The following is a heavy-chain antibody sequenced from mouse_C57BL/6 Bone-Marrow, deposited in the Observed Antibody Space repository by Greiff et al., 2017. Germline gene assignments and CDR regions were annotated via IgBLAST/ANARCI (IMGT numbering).Heavy chain of an antibody. V-gene: IGHV1-82*01. CDR3: AREFILDY. CDR1: GYAFSSSW. CDR2: IYPGDGDT. Sequence: QVQLQQSGPELVKPGASVKISCKASGYAFSSSWMNWVKQRPGKGLEWIGRIYPGDGDTNYNGKFKGKATLTADKSSSTAYMQLSSLTSEDSAVYFCAREFILDYWGQGTTLTGSS. D-gene: IGHD1-1*01. J-gene: IGHJ2*01.